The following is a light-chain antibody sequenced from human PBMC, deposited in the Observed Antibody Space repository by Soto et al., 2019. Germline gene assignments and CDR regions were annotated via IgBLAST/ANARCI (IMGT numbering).Light chain of an antibody. CDR1: QSISRT. V-gene: IGKV3-15*01. J-gene: IGKJ3*01. Sequence: EILMTQSPATLSVSPGEGLTLSCRASQSISRTLAWYQQRPGQAPRLLIYGASSRATGVPARFSGSGSGTEFTLTISSLQSEDFAVYFCQQYDNLPLTFGPGTKVDIK. CDR3: QQYDNLPLT. CDR2: GAS.